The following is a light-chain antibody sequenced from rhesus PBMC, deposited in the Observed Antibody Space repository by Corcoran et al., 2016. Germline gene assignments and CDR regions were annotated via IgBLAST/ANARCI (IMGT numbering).Light chain of an antibody. J-gene: IGKJ2*01. V-gene: IGKV2S20*01. CDR3: MQGIEYPYS. CDR2: GVS. CDR1: QSLLDSEDGNTY. Sequence: DIVMTQTPLSLPVTPGEPASISCRSSQSLLDSEDGNTYLEWYLQKPGQVPQPLIYGVSNPASGVPDRFSGSGSDTDFTLKISRVEAEDVGVYYYMQGIEYPYSFGQGTKVEIK.